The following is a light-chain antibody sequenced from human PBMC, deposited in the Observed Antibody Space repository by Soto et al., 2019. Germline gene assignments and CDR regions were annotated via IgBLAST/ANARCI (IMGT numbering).Light chain of an antibody. CDR3: QQYDDWPFT. V-gene: IGKV3-15*01. Sequence: EIVMTQSPATLSVSPGERATLSCRASQSVRSNLAWHQQKPGQAPRLLISSASIRATGIPARFSGSGSETDFTLTISSLQSEDFAIYYCQQYDDWPFTFGQGTKLEI. CDR1: QSVRSN. CDR2: SAS. J-gene: IGKJ2*01.